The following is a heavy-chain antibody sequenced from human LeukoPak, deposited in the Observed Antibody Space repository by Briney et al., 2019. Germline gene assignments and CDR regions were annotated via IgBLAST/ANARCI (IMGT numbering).Heavy chain of an antibody. CDR3: AKAGRGVAAADFDY. J-gene: IGHJ4*02. Sequence: QPGGSLRLSCAASGFTLSSYAMSWVRQAPGKGLEWVSAISGGGGNTYYADSVKGRFTISRDNSKNTLYLQMNSLRAEDTAVYYCAKAGRGVAAADFDYWGQGTLVTVSS. CDR1: GFTLSSYA. CDR2: ISGGGGNT. V-gene: IGHV3-23*01. D-gene: IGHD6-13*01.